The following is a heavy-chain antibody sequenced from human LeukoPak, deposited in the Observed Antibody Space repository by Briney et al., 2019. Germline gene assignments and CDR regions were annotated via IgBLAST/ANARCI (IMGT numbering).Heavy chain of an antibody. J-gene: IGHJ5*02. V-gene: IGHV4-59*01. Sequence: GSLRFSCAASGFTFSSYWMTWVRQAPGKGLEWIGYIYYTGTTSYNPSLRSRVTMSADTSKNQFSLKLSSVTAADTAVYYCASRKLGNDHWGQGTLVTVSS. D-gene: IGHD7-27*01. CDR3: ASRKLGNDH. CDR2: IYYTGTT. CDR1: GFTFSSYW.